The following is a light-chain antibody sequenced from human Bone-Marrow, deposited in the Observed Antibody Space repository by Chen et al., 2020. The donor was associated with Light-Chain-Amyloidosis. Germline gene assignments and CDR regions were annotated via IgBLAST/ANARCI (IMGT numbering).Light chain of an antibody. CDR2: RDT. Sequence: SYELTQPPSVSVSPGQTARITCSGDDLPTKYAYWYQQKPGQAPVLVIHRDTERPSGISERFSGSSSWTTATLTISGVQAADEADYHCQSADSSGTYEVIFGGGTKLTVL. CDR1: DLPTKY. J-gene: IGLJ2*01. CDR3: QSADSSGTYEVI. V-gene: IGLV3-25*03.